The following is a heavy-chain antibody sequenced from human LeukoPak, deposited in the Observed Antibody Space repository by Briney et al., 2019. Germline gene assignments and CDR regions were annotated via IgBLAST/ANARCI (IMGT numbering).Heavy chain of an antibody. V-gene: IGHV4-61*02. CDR2: IYISGST. J-gene: IGHJ1*01. CDR3: ARASGSSWWGGYFQH. Sequence: PSETLSLTCTVSGGSISSGSYYWSWIRQPAGKGLEWIGRIYISGSTNYNPSLKSRVTISVDTSKNQFSLKLSSVTAADTAVYYWARASGSSWWGGYFQHWGQGTLVTVSS. D-gene: IGHD6-13*01. CDR1: GGSISSGSYY.